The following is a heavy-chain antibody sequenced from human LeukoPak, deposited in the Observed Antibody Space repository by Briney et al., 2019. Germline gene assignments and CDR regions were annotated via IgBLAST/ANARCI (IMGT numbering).Heavy chain of an antibody. CDR3: ARGGPLEPRAFDI. V-gene: IGHV4-34*01. D-gene: IGHD3-3*01. CDR1: GGSFSGYY. Sequence: PSETLSLTCAVYGGSFSGYYWSWVRQPPGKGLEWIGEINHSGSTNYNPSLKSRVTISVDTSKNQFSLKLSSVTAADTAVYYCARGGPLEPRAFDIWGQGTMVTVSS. CDR2: INHSGST. J-gene: IGHJ3*02.